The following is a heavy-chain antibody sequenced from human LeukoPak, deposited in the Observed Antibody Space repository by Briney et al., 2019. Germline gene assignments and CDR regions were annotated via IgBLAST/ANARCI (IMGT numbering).Heavy chain of an antibody. D-gene: IGHD6-13*01. CDR3: ARRIAAAKHFDY. V-gene: IGHV3-33*01. CDR1: GFTFSSYG. J-gene: IGHJ4*02. CDR2: IWYDGSNK. Sequence: GGSLRLSCAASGFTFSSYGMRWVRQAPGKGLEWVAVIWYDGSNKYYADSVKGRFTISRDNSKNTLYLQMNSLRAEDTAVYYCARRIAAAKHFDYWGQGTLVTVSS.